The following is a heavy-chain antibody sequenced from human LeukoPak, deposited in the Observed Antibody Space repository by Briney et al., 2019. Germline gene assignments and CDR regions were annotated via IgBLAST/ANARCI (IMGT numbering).Heavy chain of an antibody. D-gene: IGHD3-3*02. CDR2: ITWDGGST. CDR1: GFTFDDYT. Sequence: PGGSLRLSCAASGFTFDDYTMHWVRQAPGKGLEWVSLITWDGGSTYYADSMKGRFTISRDNSKNTLYLRMNSLRAEDTAVYYCAKKTRIRPDYWGQGTLVTVSS. CDR3: AKKTRIRPDY. J-gene: IGHJ4*02. V-gene: IGHV3-43*01.